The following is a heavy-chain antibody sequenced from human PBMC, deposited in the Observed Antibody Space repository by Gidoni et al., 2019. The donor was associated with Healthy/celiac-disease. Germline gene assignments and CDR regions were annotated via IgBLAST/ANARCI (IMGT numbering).Heavy chain of an antibody. CDR2: ISSSSSYI. Sequence: EVQLVESGGGLVKPGGSLRLSCAASGFTFSSYSMNWVRQAPGKGLEWVSSISSSSSYIYYADSVKGRFTISRDNAKNSLYLQMNSLRAEDTAVYYCARDIGGSGWYEGYYYYGMDVWGQGTTVTVSS. CDR3: ARDIGGSGWYEGYYYYGMDV. D-gene: IGHD6-19*01. V-gene: IGHV3-21*01. CDR1: GFTFSSYS. J-gene: IGHJ6*02.